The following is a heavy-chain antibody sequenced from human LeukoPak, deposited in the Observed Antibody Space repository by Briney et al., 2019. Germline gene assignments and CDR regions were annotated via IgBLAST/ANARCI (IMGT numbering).Heavy chain of an antibody. CDR2: IYTSGST. Sequence: PSETLSLTCTVSGGSISSYYWSWIRQPAGKGLEWIGRIYTSGSTNYNPSLKSRVTMSVDTSKNQFSLKLSSVTAADTAVYYWARGIMVRGVISGMDVWGQGTTVTVSS. V-gene: IGHV4-4*07. D-gene: IGHD3-10*01. J-gene: IGHJ6*02. CDR1: GGSISSYY. CDR3: ARGIMVRGVISGMDV.